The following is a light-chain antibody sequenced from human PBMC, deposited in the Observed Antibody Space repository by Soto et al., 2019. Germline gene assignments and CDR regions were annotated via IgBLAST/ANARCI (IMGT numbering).Light chain of an antibody. CDR3: SSYTSDSTFLV. V-gene: IGLV2-14*01. CDR2: EVT. Sequence: QSALTQPASVSGSPGQSITISCTGTSSDVGAYNYVSWYQQHPGKAPKLMIFEVTNRPSGISTRFSGSKSGHTASLTISGLQPEDEADYYSSSYTSDSTFLVFGGGTKVTVL. J-gene: IGLJ2*01. CDR1: SSDVGAYNY.